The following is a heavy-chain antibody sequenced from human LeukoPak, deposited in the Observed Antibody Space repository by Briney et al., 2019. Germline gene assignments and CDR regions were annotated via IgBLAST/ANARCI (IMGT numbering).Heavy chain of an antibody. CDR1: GGSFIGYY. D-gene: IGHD4-17*01. CDR2: MNHSGST. J-gene: IGHJ5*02. CDR3: ARVDGDYFGWFDP. Sequence: PSETLSLTCAVYGGSFIGYYWSWIRQPPGKGLEWIGEMNHSGSTNYNPSLKSRVTISVDTSKNQFSLKLSSVTAADTGVYYCARVDGDYFGWFDPWGQGTLVTVSS. V-gene: IGHV4-34*01.